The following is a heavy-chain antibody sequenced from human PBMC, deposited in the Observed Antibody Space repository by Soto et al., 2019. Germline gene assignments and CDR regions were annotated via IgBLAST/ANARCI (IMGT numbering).Heavy chain of an antibody. CDR2: ISSTGNTI. CDR1: GFTFSDYY. D-gene: IGHD3-22*01. Sequence: QVQLVESGGGLVQTSGSLRIACVASGFTFSDYYMSWVRQAPGKGLEWVSYISSTGNTIYYADSVKGRFTISRDNAKNSVDLQMNNLRAEDTALYFCAEMSSENYYDPVFSWGQGTLVTVSS. J-gene: IGHJ4*02. V-gene: IGHV3-11*01. CDR3: AEMSSENYYDPVFS.